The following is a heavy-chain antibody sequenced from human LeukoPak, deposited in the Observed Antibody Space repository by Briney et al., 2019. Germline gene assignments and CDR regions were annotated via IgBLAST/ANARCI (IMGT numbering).Heavy chain of an antibody. D-gene: IGHD2-2*03. CDR2: INPNSGGT. V-gene: IGHV1-2*02. Sequence: ASVKVSCKASGYTFTGYYMHWVRQAPGQGLEWMGWINPNSGGTNYAQKFQGRVTMTRDTSISTAYMELSRLRSDDTAVYYCARGVLGIVVVPAVLPDFDYWGQGTLVTVSS. J-gene: IGHJ4*02. CDR1: GYTFTGYY. CDR3: ARGVLGIVVVPAVLPDFDY.